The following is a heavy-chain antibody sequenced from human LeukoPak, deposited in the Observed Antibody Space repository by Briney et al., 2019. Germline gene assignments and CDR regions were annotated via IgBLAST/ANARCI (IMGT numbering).Heavy chain of an antibody. CDR2: ISGSSGGT. CDR1: GFTFSSCA. J-gene: IGHJ4*02. Sequence: GGFLRLSCAASGFTFSSCAMTWVRQAPGKGLEWVSSISGSSGGTYYADSVKGRFTISRDNSKNTLYLQMNNLRAEDTAVYYCAKREASISGDWGQGTLVTVSS. D-gene: IGHD3-10*01. V-gene: IGHV3-23*01. CDR3: AKREASISGD.